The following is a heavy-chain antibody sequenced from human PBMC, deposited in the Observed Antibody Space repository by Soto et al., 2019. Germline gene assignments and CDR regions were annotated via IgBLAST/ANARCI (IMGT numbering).Heavy chain of an antibody. CDR3: ARHLTYCSAGSCYSDFPYYGMDV. CDR2: IYYSGNT. D-gene: IGHD2-15*01. V-gene: IGHV4-39*01. CDR1: GGSISSSSYY. J-gene: IGHJ6*02. Sequence: SETLSLTCTVSGGSISSSSYYWGWIRQPPGKGLEWIGSIYYSGNTYYNPSLKSRVTISVDTAKNQFSLKLSSVTAADTAVYYCARHLTYCSAGSCYSDFPYYGMDVWGQGTTVTSP.